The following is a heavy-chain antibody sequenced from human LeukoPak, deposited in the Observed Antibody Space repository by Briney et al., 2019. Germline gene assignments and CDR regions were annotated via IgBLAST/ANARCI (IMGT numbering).Heavy chain of an antibody. Sequence: SETLSLTCTVSGGSISSYYWSWIRQPPGKGLEWIGYIYYSGSTNYNPSLKSRVTISVDTSKNQFSLKLSSVTAADTAVYYCAGAPYYDFWSGYGYWFDPWGQGTLVTVSS. CDR2: IYYSGST. CDR3: AGAPYYDFWSGYGYWFDP. V-gene: IGHV4-59*01. J-gene: IGHJ5*02. D-gene: IGHD3-3*01. CDR1: GGSISSYY.